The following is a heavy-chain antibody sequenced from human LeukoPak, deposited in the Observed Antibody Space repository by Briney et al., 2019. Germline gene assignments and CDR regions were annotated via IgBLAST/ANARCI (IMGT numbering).Heavy chain of an antibody. J-gene: IGHJ6*04. CDR3: RSSTSPHYYYGMDV. CDR2: INHSGST. Sequence: SETLSLTCAVYGGSFSGYYWSWIRQPPGKGLEWIGEINHSGSTNYNPSLKSRVTISVDTSKNQFSLKLSSVTAADTAVYYCRSSTSPHYYYGMDVWGKGTTVTVSS. V-gene: IGHV4-34*01. D-gene: IGHD2-2*01. CDR1: GGSFSGYY.